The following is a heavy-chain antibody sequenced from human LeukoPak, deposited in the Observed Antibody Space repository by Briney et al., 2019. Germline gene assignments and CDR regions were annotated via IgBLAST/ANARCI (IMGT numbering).Heavy chain of an antibody. V-gene: IGHV4-61*05. CDR2: YHDGGST. CDR1: GGSISSSSYY. Sequence: SETLSLTCTVSGGSISSSSYYWGWLRQPPGTGLEWIVFYHDGGSTVYNPSFKSRVTISVDTSKNQVYLKLSSVTAADTAVYFCAKFYFDSSGYYDVFDIWGQGTMVTVSS. J-gene: IGHJ3*02. CDR3: AKFYFDSSGYYDVFDI. D-gene: IGHD3-22*01.